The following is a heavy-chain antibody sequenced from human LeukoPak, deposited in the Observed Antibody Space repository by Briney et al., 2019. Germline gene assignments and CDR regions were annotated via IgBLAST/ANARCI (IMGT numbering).Heavy chain of an antibody. V-gene: IGHV1-46*01. Sequence: ASVTVSFTSSVYTFTTYYMHWVGQAPGQGREWVGIITPRVGSTTYAQKFQGTVTMTRDTSTSTVYMELSSLKSDDTAVYYCARGGGPGNYPFDFWGQGTLVTVSS. J-gene: IGHJ4*02. CDR2: ITPRVGST. CDR3: ARGGGPGNYPFDF. D-gene: IGHD1-7*01. CDR1: VYTFTTYY.